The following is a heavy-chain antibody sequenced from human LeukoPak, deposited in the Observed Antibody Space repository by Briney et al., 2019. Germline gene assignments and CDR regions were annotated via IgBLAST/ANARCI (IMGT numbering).Heavy chain of an antibody. CDR1: GFTFSSYW. D-gene: IGHD4-17*01. CDR3: AREPDYGDYDYFDY. Sequence: GGSLRLSCAASGFTFSSYWMSWVRQAPGKGPEWVAHIKQDASQEYHVDSVKGRFTISRDNAKNSLYLQMNSLRAEDTAVYYCAREPDYGDYDYFDYWGQGTLVTVSS. CDR2: IKQDASQE. J-gene: IGHJ4*02. V-gene: IGHV3-7*01.